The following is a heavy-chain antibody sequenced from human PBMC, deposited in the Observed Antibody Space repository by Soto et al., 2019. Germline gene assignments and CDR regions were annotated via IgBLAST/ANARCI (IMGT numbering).Heavy chain of an antibody. D-gene: IGHD2-2*01. CDR3: ARDRSIVVVPADYSTDAFYI. CDR1: GFTFSSYS. V-gene: IGHV3-21*01. Sequence: GGSLRLSCAASGFTFSSYSMNWVRQAPGKGLEWVSSISSSSSYIYYADSVKGRFTISRDNAKNSLYLQMNSLRAEDTAVYYCARDRSIVVVPADYSTDAFYIWGQGTMVTVSS. J-gene: IGHJ3*02. CDR2: ISSSSSYI.